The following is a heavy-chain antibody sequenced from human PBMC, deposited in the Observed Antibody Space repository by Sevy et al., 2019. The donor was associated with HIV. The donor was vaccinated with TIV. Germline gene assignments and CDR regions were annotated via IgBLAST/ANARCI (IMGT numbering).Heavy chain of an antibody. J-gene: IGHJ4*02. CDR3: ARDTQQLGQYYFDY. CDR1: GFTFSSYA. V-gene: IGHV3-30-3*01. Sequence: GGSLRLSCAASGFTFSSYAMHWVRQAPGKGLEWVAVISYDGSNKYYADSVKGRFTISRDNSKNTLYLQMNSLRAEDTAVYYCARDTQQLGQYYFDYWGQGTLVTVSS. D-gene: IGHD6-13*01. CDR2: ISYDGSNK.